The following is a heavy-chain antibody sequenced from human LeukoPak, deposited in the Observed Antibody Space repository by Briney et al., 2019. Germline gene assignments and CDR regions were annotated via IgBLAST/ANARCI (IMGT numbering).Heavy chain of an antibody. D-gene: IGHD2-2*02. Sequence: ASVKVSCKASGYTFTSYGISWVRQAPGQGLEWMGWISAYNGNTNYAQKPQGRVTMTTDTSTSTAYMELRSLRSDDTAVYYCARDQYQLLYSYYHYGMDVWGQGTTVTVSS. CDR2: ISAYNGNT. V-gene: IGHV1-18*01. CDR3: ARDQYQLLYSYYHYGMDV. CDR1: GYTFTSYG. J-gene: IGHJ6*02.